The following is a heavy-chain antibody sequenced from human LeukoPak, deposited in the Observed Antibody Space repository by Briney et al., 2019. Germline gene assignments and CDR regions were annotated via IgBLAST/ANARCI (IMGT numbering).Heavy chain of an antibody. CDR1: GFTFDDYA. J-gene: IGHJ6*02. CDR2: ISWNSGSI. D-gene: IGHD5-24*01. CDR3: AKDIAGRLQYYYGMGV. Sequence: PGGSLRLSCAASGFTFDDYAMHWVRQAPGKGLEWVSGISWNSGSIGYADSVKGRFTISRDNAKNSLYLQMNSLRAEDTALYYCAKDIAGRLQYYYGMGVWGQGTTVTVSS. V-gene: IGHV3-9*01.